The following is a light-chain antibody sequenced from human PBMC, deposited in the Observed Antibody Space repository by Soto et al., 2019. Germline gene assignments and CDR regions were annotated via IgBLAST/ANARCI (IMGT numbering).Light chain of an antibody. CDR2: EGS. CDR3: CSYAGSSTFVV. Sequence: QSALTQPASVSGSPGQSITISCTGTSSDVGSYNLVSWYQQHPGKAPKLMIYEGSKRPSGVSNRFSGSKSGKTASLTISGIQAEDVADYYCCSYAGSSTFVVFGGGTKLTVL. J-gene: IGLJ2*01. CDR1: SSDVGSYNL. V-gene: IGLV2-23*03.